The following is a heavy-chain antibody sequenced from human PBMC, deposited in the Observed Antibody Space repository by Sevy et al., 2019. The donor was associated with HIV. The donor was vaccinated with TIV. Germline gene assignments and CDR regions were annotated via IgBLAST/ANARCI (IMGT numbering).Heavy chain of an antibody. CDR1: GFNLRSHA. CDR2: ISNDGSNE. Sequence: GESLKISCAVSGFNLRSHAMHWVRQAPGKGLEWVAVISNDGSNEVYADSVKGRFTISRDNSKNTLYLQLNSLRGEDTAVYYCARDTHGYSFGLLEYWGQSTLVTVSS. J-gene: IGHJ1*01. CDR3: ARDTHGYSFGLLEY. V-gene: IGHV3-30*04. D-gene: IGHD5-12*01.